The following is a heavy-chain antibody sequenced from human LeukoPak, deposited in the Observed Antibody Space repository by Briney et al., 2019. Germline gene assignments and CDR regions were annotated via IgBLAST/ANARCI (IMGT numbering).Heavy chain of an antibody. CDR2: IYYSGST. CDR3: ARGYVLRFLEWFPFDY. J-gene: IGHJ4*02. V-gene: IGHV4-39*07. Sequence: SETLSLTCTVSGGSISSSSYYWGWIRQPPGKGLECIGSIYYSGSTYYNPSLKSRVTISVDTSKNQFSLKLSSVTAADTAVYYCARGYVLRFLEWFPFDYWGQGTLVTVSS. CDR1: GGSISSSSYY. D-gene: IGHD3-3*01.